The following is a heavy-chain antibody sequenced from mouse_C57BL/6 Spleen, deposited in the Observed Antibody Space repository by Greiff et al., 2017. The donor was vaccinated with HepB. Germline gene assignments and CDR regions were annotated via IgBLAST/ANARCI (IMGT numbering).Heavy chain of an antibody. V-gene: IGHV1-39*01. Sequence: VQLKQSGPELVKPGASVKISCKASGYSFTDYNMNWVKQSNGKSLEWIGVINPNYGTTSYNQKFKGKATLTVDQSSSTAYMQLNSLTSEDSAVYYCARSGATVVATRWYFDVWGTGTTVTVSS. CDR2: INPNYGTT. D-gene: IGHD1-1*01. CDR1: GYSFTDYN. CDR3: ARSGATVVATRWYFDV. J-gene: IGHJ1*03.